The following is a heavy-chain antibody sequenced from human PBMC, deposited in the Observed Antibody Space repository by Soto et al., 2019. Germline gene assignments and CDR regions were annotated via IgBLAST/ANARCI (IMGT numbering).Heavy chain of an antibody. CDR3: ARHQSSGWYFDALDI. J-gene: IGHJ3*02. CDR1: GGTFSNLA. V-gene: IGHV1-69*13. D-gene: IGHD6-19*01. CDR2: ITPLLGAA. Sequence: SVKVSCKASGGTFSNLAINWVRQAPGQGLEWMGGITPLLGAADYAQKFQGRVSIISDESTTTVYMELRSLKSDDTAMYYCARHQSSGWYFDALDIWG.